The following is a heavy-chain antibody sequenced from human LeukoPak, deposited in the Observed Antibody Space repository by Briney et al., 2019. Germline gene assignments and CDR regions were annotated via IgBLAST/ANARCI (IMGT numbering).Heavy chain of an antibody. Sequence: GGSLRLSCAASGFTFSDYYMSWIRQAPGKGLEWVSYISSSGSTIYYADSVKGRFTISRDNAKNSLYLQMNSLRAEDTAVYYCARDQRSIVGAIRNDAFDIWGQGTMVTVSS. V-gene: IGHV3-11*01. J-gene: IGHJ3*02. CDR3: ARDQRSIVGAIRNDAFDI. D-gene: IGHD1-26*01. CDR1: GFTFSDYY. CDR2: ISSSGSTI.